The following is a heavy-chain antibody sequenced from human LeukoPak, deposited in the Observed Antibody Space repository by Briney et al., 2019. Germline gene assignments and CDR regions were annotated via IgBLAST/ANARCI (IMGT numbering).Heavy chain of an antibody. J-gene: IGHJ1*01. CDR2: IKQDGSEK. Sequence: GGSLRLSCAASGFTFTSFWMSWVRQAPGKGLEWVANIKQDGSEKYYVDSVKGRFTFSRDNAKNSLYLQMNSLRDEDTAVYYCARESEYYYYDASGYYPGYFHHWGQGTLVTVSS. D-gene: IGHD3-22*01. CDR1: GFTFTSFW. CDR3: ARESEYYYYDASGYYPGYFHH. V-gene: IGHV3-7*01.